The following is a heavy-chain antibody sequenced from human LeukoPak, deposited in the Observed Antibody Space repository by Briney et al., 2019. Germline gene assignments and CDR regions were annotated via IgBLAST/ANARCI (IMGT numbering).Heavy chain of an antibody. CDR3: VKGWRGSLYDPADH. D-gene: IGHD2-8*01. Sequence: GDSLKISCKASGYTFTDSWICWVRQKSAKGLEWLVVIHLADSDSMYSPSFQGQVFIPVDRSMNTAYLQWSSLKASDSAVYYCVKGWRGSLYDPADHWGQGTLVTVSP. V-gene: IGHV5-51*06. J-gene: IGHJ5*02. CDR1: GYTFTDSW. CDR2: IHLADSDS.